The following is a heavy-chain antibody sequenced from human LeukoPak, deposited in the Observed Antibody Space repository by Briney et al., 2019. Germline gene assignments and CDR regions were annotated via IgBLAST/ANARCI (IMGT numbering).Heavy chain of an antibody. J-gene: IGHJ4*02. V-gene: IGHV3-43*02. CDR2: VRGGGVTT. CDR1: GYTLHDYA. Sequence: GGSLRLSWAAFGYTLHDYAMHWVRQAPGKGLEWVALVRGGGVTTYADSVRGRFTISRDNAKNSLYLQMNSLRTEDTALYYCAKDWGGGWSFDYWGLGTLVTVSS. D-gene: IGHD6-19*01. CDR3: AKDWGGGWSFDY.